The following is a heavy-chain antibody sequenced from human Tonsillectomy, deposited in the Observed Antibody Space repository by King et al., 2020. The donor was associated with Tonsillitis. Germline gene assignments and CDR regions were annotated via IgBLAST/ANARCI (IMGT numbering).Heavy chain of an antibody. V-gene: IGHV1-2*02. CDR2: INPNSGGT. D-gene: IGHD7-27*01. J-gene: IGHJ4*02. CDR3: ARGRPNWGSGDY. CDR1: GYIFTGYY. Sequence: VQLVQFGAEVKKPGASVKDSCQASGYIFTGYYIYWVRQAPGQGLEWMGWINPNSGGTNYVQKFQGRVTMTRDTSISTAYMELSRMRSDDTAVYYCARGRPNWGSGDYWGQGTLVTVSS.